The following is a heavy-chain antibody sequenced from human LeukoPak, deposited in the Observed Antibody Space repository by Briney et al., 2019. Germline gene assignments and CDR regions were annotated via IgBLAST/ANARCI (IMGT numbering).Heavy chain of an antibody. CDR2: IKKDGSEK. J-gene: IGHJ4*02. CDR1: RFTLSSYR. D-gene: IGHD3-10*01. Sequence: GGSLRVSCVATRFTLSSYRMSSVRQARGKGVEWVANIKKDGSEKYNVDTVKGRFTISRNNAKNSLYLQMNSLRAEDTAVYYWARASRYYYGAGRDYWGQGTLVTVSS. V-gene: IGHV3-7*03. CDR3: ARASRYYYGAGRDY.